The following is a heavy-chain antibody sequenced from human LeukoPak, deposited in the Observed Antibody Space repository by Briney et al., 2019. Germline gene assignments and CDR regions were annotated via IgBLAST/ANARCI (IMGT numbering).Heavy chain of an antibody. Sequence: ASVKVSCKASGYTFTGYYMHWVRQAPGQGLEWMGWINPNSGGTNYAQKFQGWVTMTRDTSISTAYMELSRLRSDDTAVYYCARAQINYYDFWSGPGYYGMDVWGQGTTVTVSS. D-gene: IGHD3-3*01. J-gene: IGHJ6*02. CDR3: ARAQINYYDFWSGPGYYGMDV. CDR1: GYTFTGYY. CDR2: INPNSGGT. V-gene: IGHV1-2*04.